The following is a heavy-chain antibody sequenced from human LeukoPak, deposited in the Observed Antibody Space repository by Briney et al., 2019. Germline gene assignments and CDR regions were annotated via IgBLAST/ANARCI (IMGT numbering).Heavy chain of an antibody. J-gene: IGHJ4*02. CDR2: IRSKAYGGTT. CDR1: GFTFSSYA. CDR3: TVYYDSSGYFDY. Sequence: PGGSLRLSCAASGFTFSSYAMSWVRLAPGKGLEWAGFIRSKAYGGTTEYAASVKGRFTISRDDSKSIAYVQMNSLKTEDTAVYYCTVYYDSSGYFDYWGQGTLVTVSS. D-gene: IGHD3-22*01. V-gene: IGHV3-49*04.